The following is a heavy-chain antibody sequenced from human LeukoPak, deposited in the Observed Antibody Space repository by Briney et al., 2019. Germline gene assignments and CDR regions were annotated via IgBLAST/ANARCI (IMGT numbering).Heavy chain of an antibody. CDR3: ASLTPIVVVVAATRTSFDP. CDR1: GFTFSSYS. D-gene: IGHD2-15*01. V-gene: IGHV3-48*01. CDR2: ISSSSSTI. J-gene: IGHJ5*02. Sequence: GGSLRLSCAAPGFTFSSYSMNWVRQAPGKGLEWVSYISSSSSTIYYADSVKGRFTISRDNAKNSLYLQMNSLRAEDTAVYYRASLTPIVVVVAATRTSFDPWGQGTLVTVSS.